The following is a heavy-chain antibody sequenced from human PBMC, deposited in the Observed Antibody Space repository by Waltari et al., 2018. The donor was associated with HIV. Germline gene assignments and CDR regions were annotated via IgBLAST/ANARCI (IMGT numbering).Heavy chain of an antibody. CDR1: GGSISSGSYS. CDR3: ARDYYDSSGVRYFDL. D-gene: IGHD3-22*01. Sequence: QVQLQESGPGLVKPSQTLSLTCTVSGGSISSGSYSWSWIRQAAGKGLEWIGRIYTSGSTNYNPSLKSRVTISVDTSKNQFSLKLSSVTAADTAVYYCARDYYDSSGVRYFDLWGRGTLVTVSS. V-gene: IGHV4-61*02. CDR2: IYTSGST. J-gene: IGHJ2*01.